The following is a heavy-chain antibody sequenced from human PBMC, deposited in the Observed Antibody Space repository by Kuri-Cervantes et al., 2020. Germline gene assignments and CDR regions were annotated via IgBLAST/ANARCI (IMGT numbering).Heavy chain of an antibody. CDR2: INPSGGST. V-gene: IGHV1-46*01. CDR3: ATGYSSGWLPGVGMDV. J-gene: IGHJ6*02. CDR1: GYTFTSYY. Sequence: ASVKVSCKASGYTFTSYYMHWVRQAPGQGLEWMGIINPSGGSTSYAQKFQGRVTMTRDTSTSTAYMELSRLRPDDTAVYYCATGYSSGWLPGVGMDVWGQGTTVTVSS. D-gene: IGHD6-19*01.